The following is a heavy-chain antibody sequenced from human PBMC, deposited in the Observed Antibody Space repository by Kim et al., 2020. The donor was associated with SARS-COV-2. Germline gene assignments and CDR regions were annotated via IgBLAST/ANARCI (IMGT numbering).Heavy chain of an antibody. CDR1: GGSISSSSGYY. V-gene: IGHV4-39*01. CDR3: ARRGTRAMSTLLHP. CDR2: LYYGGST. Sequence: SETLSLTCTVSGGSISSSSGYYWGWLRQSPGKGLEWIGDLYYGGSTYYNPSLKSRVTISADTSKNQFSLNLSSVTAADTAVYYCARRGTRAMSTLLHPWGQGTLITVSS. D-gene: IGHD3-16*01. J-gene: IGHJ5*02.